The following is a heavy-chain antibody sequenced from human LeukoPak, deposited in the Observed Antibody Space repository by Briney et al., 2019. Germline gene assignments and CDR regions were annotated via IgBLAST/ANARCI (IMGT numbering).Heavy chain of an antibody. J-gene: IGHJ3*02. CDR1: GYSFTSYW. D-gene: IGHD6-19*01. Sequence: GESLKISCKGSGYSFTSYWIGWVRQMPGKGLEWMGIIYPGDSDTRYSPSFQGQVTISADKSISTAYLQWSSLKASDTAMYYCARDIHVSIAVAGNDAFDIWGQGTMVTVSS. CDR2: IYPGDSDT. CDR3: ARDIHVSIAVAGNDAFDI. V-gene: IGHV5-51*01.